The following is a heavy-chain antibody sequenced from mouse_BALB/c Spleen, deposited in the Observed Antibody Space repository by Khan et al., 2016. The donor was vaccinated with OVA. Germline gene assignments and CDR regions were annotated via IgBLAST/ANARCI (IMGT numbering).Heavy chain of an antibody. CDR3: AKDRGYYAVDY. V-gene: IGHV2-3*01. J-gene: IGHJ4*01. Sequence: QMQLEESGPGLVAPSQSLSITCTVSGFSLTSYGVSWVRQPPGKGLEWLGVIWGDGNTNFHSALRSRLSISKDTSTSQVFLKLNSLQTDDTTTYYCAKDRGYYAVDYWGQGTSVTVSS. CDR2: IWGDGNT. CDR1: GFSLTSYG.